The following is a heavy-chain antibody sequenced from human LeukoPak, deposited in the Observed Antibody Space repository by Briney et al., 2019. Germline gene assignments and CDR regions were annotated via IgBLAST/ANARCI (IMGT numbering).Heavy chain of an antibody. J-gene: IGHJ4*02. CDR2: ISSDGSNK. CDR3: ARGCDSSSWCGIVD. Sequence: GRSLRLSCAASGFASGFTFSDYGMHWVRQAPGKGLEWVALISSDGSNKYYADSVKGRFTISRDNSKNTLYLQMNSLRAEDTAVYYCARGCDSSSWCGIVDWGQGTLVTVSS. V-gene: IGHV3-30*03. CDR1: GFASGFTFSDYG. D-gene: IGHD6-13*01.